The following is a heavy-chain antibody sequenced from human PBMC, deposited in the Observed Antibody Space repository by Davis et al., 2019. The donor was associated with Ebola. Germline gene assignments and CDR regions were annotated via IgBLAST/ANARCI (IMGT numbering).Heavy chain of an antibody. CDR3: ARGRFLEWAIDY. CDR1: VGSFSDYY. J-gene: IGHJ4*02. V-gene: IGHV4-59*01. CDR2: IYYSGST. Sequence: SETLSLTCAVYVGSFSDYYWSWIRQPPGKGLEWIGYIYYSGSTNYNPSLKSRVTISVDTSKNQFSLKLSSVTAADTAVYYCARGRFLEWAIDYWGQGTLVTVSS. D-gene: IGHD3-3*01.